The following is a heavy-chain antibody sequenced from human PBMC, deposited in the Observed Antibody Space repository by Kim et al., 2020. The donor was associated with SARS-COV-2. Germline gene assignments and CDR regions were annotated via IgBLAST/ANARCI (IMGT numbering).Heavy chain of an antibody. J-gene: IGHJ4*02. CDR1: GFTFSDYY. V-gene: IGHV3-11*06. CDR2: ISSSSSYT. Sequence: GGSLRLSCAASGFTFSDYYMSWIRQAPGKGLEWVSYISSSSSYTNYADSVKGRFTISRDSAKNSLFLQMNSLRVEDTAVYYCARGALNDYGGNSGDYWGQGTLVTVSS. CDR3: ARGALNDYGGNSGDY. D-gene: IGHD4-17*01.